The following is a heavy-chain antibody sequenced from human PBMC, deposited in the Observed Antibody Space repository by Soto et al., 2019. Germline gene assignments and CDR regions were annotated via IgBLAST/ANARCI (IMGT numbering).Heavy chain of an antibody. V-gene: IGHV4-34*01. CDR2: INHSGST. J-gene: IGHJ4*02. CDR1: GGSFSGYY. CDR3: ARGYYYDSSGYYFDY. Sequence: PSETLSLTCAVYGGSFSGYYWSWIRQPPGKGLEWIGEINHSGSTNYNPSLKSRVTISVDTSKNQFSLKLSSVTAADTAVYYCARGYYYDSSGYYFDYWGQGTLVTVAS. D-gene: IGHD3-22*01.